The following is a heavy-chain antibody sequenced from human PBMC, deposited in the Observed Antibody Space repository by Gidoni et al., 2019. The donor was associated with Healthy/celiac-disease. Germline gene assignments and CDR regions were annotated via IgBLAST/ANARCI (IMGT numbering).Heavy chain of an antibody. Sequence: QLQLQESGPGLVKPSETLSLTCTVSGGSISSSRYYWGWIRQPPGKGLEWIGSIYYSGSTYYNPSLKSRVTISVDTSKNQFSLKLSSVTAADTAVYYCARRPYYDILTGYYMTSYYFDYWGQGTLVTVSS. J-gene: IGHJ4*02. V-gene: IGHV4-39*01. CDR1: GGSISSSRYY. CDR3: ARRPYYDILTGYYMTSYYFDY. CDR2: IYYSGST. D-gene: IGHD3-9*01.